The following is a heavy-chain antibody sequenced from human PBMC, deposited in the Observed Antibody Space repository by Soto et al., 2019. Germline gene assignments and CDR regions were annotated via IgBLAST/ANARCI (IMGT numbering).Heavy chain of an antibody. CDR3: ARGAYYDSSGYSHFDY. Sequence: GASVKVSCKASGGTFSSYAISWVRQAPGQGLEWMGGIIPIFGTANYAQKFQGRVTITADESTSTAYMELSSLRSEDTAVYYCARGAYYDSSGYSHFDYWGQGTLVTVSS. V-gene: IGHV1-69*13. CDR2: IIPIFGTA. D-gene: IGHD3-22*01. J-gene: IGHJ4*02. CDR1: GGTFSSYA.